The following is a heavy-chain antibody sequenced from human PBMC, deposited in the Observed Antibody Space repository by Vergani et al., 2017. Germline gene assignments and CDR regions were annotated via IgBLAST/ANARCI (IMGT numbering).Heavy chain of an antibody. D-gene: IGHD2-21*01. V-gene: IGHV1-18*01. CDR1: GYTFTNYG. CDR3: AREKGSGGILWLDAFDI. J-gene: IGHJ3*02. Sequence: QVHLVQSGAEVKKPGASVKVSCKASGYTFTNYGISWMRQAPGQGLEWMGWISAYNDNTNYAQKVQGRVTMTTDTSTSTAYMELRSLRSDDPAVYYCAREKGSGGILWLDAFDIWGQGTMVSVSS. CDR2: ISAYNDNT.